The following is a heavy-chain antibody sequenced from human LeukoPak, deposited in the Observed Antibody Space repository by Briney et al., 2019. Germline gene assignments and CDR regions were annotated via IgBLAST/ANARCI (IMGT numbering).Heavy chain of an antibody. D-gene: IGHD6-6*01. Sequence: ASVKVSCKASGGTFSSYAISWVRQAPGQGLEWMGGIIPIFGTANYAQKFQGRVTITADKSTSTAYMELSSLRSEDTAVYYCARTSSSSGYYYYYMDVWGKGTTVTVSS. J-gene: IGHJ6*03. CDR1: GGTFSSYA. CDR2: IIPIFGTA. CDR3: ARTSSSSGYYYYYMDV. V-gene: IGHV1-69*06.